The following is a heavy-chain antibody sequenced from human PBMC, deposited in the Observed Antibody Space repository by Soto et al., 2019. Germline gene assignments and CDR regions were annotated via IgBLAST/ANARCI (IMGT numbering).Heavy chain of an antibody. J-gene: IGHJ3*02. V-gene: IGHV3-43*01. D-gene: IGHD3-10*01. CDR2: ISWDGGST. CDR1: GFTFDDYT. Sequence: GGFLRLSCAASGFTFDDYTMHWVRQAPGKGLEWVSLISWDGGSTYYADSVKGRFTISRDNSKNSLYLQMNSLRTEDTAVYFCARDRGAPDAFDIWGQGTMVTVSS. CDR3: ARDRGAPDAFDI.